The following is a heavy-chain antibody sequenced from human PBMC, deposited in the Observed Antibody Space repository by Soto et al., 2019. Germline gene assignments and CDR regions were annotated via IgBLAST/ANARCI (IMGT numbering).Heavy chain of an antibody. CDR1: GGSLSNYG. J-gene: IGHJ6*02. CDR3: ARGDATKIVVTTYYAMDV. D-gene: IGHD3-22*01. CDR2: IIPVFGTP. V-gene: IGHV1-69*12. Sequence: QVQLVQSGAEVKKPGSSMNVSCKASGGSLSNYGISWVRQAPGQGLEWMGAIIPVFGTPNYAQKFQDRVTITADESTTTVYMEVRSLTSEDTAVYYCARGDATKIVVTTYYAMDVWGQGTTVTVSS.